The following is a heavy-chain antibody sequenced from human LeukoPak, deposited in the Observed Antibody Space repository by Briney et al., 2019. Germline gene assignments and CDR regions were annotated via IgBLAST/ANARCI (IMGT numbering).Heavy chain of an antibody. J-gene: IGHJ4*02. CDR1: GDRFSSYA. CDR2: IIPMFDSP. CDR3: ARDSYGSGSYYEPFDF. V-gene: IGHV1-69*06. D-gene: IGHD3-10*01. Sequence: SVTVSCKVSGDRFSSYAISWVRQAPGEGLEWMGGIIPMFDSPSYAQSFQGRVTITADRSTNTAYMKLNSLRSEDTAVYYCARDSYGSGSYYEPFDFWGPGPLVTVSS.